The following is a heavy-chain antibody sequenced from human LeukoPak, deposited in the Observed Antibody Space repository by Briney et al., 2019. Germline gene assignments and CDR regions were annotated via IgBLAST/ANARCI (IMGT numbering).Heavy chain of an antibody. CDR1: GGSNSSDGYY. CDR2: IYYSGRT. Sequence: PSETLSLTCTVSGGSNSSDGYYWNWIRQHPGEGLEWIGYIYYSGRTYYNPSLKSRVTISVDTSKNQFSLKLSSVTAADTAVYYCARGGVSQNNWFDPWGQGTLVTVSS. V-gene: IGHV4-31*03. J-gene: IGHJ5*02. D-gene: IGHD2-15*01. CDR3: ARGGVSQNNWFDP.